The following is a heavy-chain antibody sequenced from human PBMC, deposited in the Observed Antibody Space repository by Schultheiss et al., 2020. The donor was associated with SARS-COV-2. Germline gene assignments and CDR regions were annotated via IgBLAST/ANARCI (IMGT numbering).Heavy chain of an antibody. J-gene: IGHJ6*02. V-gene: IGHV4-38-2*01. CDR2: IYHSGST. CDR1: GGSISSYY. CDR3: ARGRRLVVVVHYYYYGMDV. Sequence: SETLSLTCAVSGGSISSYYWGWIRQPPGKGLEWIGSIYHSGSTYYNPSLKSRVTISVDTSKNQFSLKLSSVTAADTAVYYCARGRRLVVVVHYYYYGMDVWGQGTTVTVSS. D-gene: IGHD3-22*01.